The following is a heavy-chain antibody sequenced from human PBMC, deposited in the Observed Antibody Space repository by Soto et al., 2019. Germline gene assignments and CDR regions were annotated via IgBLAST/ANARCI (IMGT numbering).Heavy chain of an antibody. CDR3: ARAPESSLYVFDP. J-gene: IGHJ5*02. Sequence: PSQTLSLTCAISGDSVSSNTAAWNWIRQSPSRGLEWLGRTYYRSKWYSDYAVSVKSRITFNPDTSKNQFSLQLNSVTPEATAVYYCARAPESSLYVFDPWGQGTLVTVSS. CDR1: GDSVSSNTAA. CDR2: TYYRSKWYS. V-gene: IGHV6-1*01. D-gene: IGHD3-10*02.